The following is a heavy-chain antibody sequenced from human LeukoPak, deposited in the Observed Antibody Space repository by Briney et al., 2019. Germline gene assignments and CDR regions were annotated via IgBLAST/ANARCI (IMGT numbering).Heavy chain of an antibody. CDR3: ARASSRGATSAFDI. Sequence: GESLQISCQGSGSRFTSYWIGWVRQLPGKGLEWMGIIYPGDSDTRYSPSFQGQVTISADKSISTAYLQWSSLKASDTAMYYCARASSRGATSAFDIWGQGTMVTVSS. J-gene: IGHJ3*02. D-gene: IGHD1-26*01. CDR2: IYPGDSDT. CDR1: GSRFTSYW. V-gene: IGHV5-51*01.